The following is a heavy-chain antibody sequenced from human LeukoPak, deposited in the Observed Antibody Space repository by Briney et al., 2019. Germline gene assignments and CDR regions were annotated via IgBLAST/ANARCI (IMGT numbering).Heavy chain of an antibody. CDR2: INHSGST. J-gene: IGHJ5*02. CDR3: ARELLTDFWSGRRYYNWFDP. CDR1: GGSFSGYY. Sequence: PSETLSLTCAVYGGSFSGYYWSWIRQPPGKGLEWIGEINHSGSTNYNPSLESRVTISVDTSKNQFSLKLSSVTAADTAVYYCARELLTDFWSGRRYYNWFDPWGQGTLVTVSS. D-gene: IGHD3-3*01. V-gene: IGHV4-34*01.